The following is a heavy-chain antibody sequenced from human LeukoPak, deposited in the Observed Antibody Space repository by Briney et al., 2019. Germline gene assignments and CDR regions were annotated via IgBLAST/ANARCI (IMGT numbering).Heavy chain of an antibody. V-gene: IGHV4-59*08. CDR3: ARHLGRWLAAAVY. CDR2: IYYSGST. J-gene: IGHJ4*02. D-gene: IGHD6-13*01. CDR1: GYSISDYY. Sequence: SETLSLTCTVSGYSISDYYWSWIRQPPGKGLEWIGHIYYSGSTYYNPSLKSRVTISGDTSKNQFSLKLSSVTAADTAVYYCARHLGRWLAAAVYWGQGTLVSVSS.